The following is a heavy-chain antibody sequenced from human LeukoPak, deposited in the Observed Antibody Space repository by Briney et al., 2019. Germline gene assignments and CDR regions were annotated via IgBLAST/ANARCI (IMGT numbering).Heavy chain of an antibody. D-gene: IGHD6-13*01. CDR1: GFTFSSYS. J-gene: IGHJ4*02. CDR2: ISSSSSYI. CDR3: ARARPPYRSSWFFDY. V-gene: IGHV3-21*01. Sequence: GGSLRLSCAASGFTFSSYSMNWVRQAPGKGLEWVSSISSSSSYIYYADSVKGRFTISRDNAKSSLYLQMNSLRAEDTAVYYCARARPPYRSSWFFDYWGQGTLVTVSS.